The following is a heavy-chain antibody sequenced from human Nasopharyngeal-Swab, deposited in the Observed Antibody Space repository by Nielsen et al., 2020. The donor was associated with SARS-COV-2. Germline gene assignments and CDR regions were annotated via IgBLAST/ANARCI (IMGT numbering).Heavy chain of an antibody. J-gene: IGHJ4*02. CDR2: ISNDGSNK. V-gene: IGHV3-30*03. CDR1: GFTFSDYY. Sequence: GESLKISCAASGFTFSDYYMSWIRQAPGKGLEWVAVISNDGSNKYYADSVKGRFTISRDNSKNTLYLQMNSLRAEDTAVYYCARYDDYYDSSGYAYWGQGTLVTVSS. CDR3: ARYDDYYDSSGYAY. D-gene: IGHD3-22*01.